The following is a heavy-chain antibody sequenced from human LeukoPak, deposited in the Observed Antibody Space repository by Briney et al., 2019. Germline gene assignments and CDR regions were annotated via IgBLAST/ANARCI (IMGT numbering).Heavy chain of an antibody. Sequence: GGSLRLSCAASGFTFNYFWMHWVRQVPGKGLVWVSGINNDGTATYYADSVKGRFTISRDNAKNTVYLQMNGLRAEDTAVYFCAREGYALEYWGQGTLVTVSS. D-gene: IGHD1-1*01. V-gene: IGHV3-74*01. CDR1: GFTFNYFW. J-gene: IGHJ4*01. CDR2: INNDGTAT. CDR3: AREGYALEY.